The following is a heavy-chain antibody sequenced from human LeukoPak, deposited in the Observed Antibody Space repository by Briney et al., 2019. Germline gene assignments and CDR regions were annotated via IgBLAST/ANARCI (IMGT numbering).Heavy chain of an antibody. Sequence: GSLRLSCAASGFNFYDYHMHWVRQAPGKGLEWVAIISYDGRDKFYADSVQGRFTISRDNAENSLYLQMNSLRAEDTALYYCASGGIYYGAAFDFWGQGTLVTVSS. CDR1: GFNFYDYH. CDR3: ASGGIYYGAAFDF. CDR2: ISYDGRDK. V-gene: IGHV3-30*03. J-gene: IGHJ4*02. D-gene: IGHD1-26*01.